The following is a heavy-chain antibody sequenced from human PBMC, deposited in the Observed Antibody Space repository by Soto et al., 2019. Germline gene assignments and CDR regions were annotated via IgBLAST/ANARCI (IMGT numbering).Heavy chain of an antibody. CDR2: IYYSGST. CDR1: GCSIRSYY. CDR3: ARDRGDGYNFDAFDI. J-gene: IGHJ3*02. D-gene: IGHD5-12*01. V-gene: IGHV4-59*01. Sequence: PSETLSLTCTVSGCSIRSYYWSWIRQPPGKGLEWIGYIYYSGSTNYNPSLKSRVTISVDTSKNQFSPKLSSVTAADTAVYYCARDRGDGYNFDAFDIWGQGTMVTVSS.